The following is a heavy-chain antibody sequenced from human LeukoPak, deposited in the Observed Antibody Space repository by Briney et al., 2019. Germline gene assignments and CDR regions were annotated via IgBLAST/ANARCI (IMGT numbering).Heavy chain of an antibody. CDR2: VYYSGST. V-gene: IGHV4-59*01. CDR3: ATEIRGSRAFDI. Sequence: SETLSLTCTVSGGSISSYYWSWIRQPPGKGLEWIGYVYYSGSTNYNPSLKSRVTISVDTSKNQISLKLTSVTAADTAVYYCATEIRGSRAFDIWGQGTMVTVSS. J-gene: IGHJ3*02. D-gene: IGHD3-10*01. CDR1: GGSISSYY.